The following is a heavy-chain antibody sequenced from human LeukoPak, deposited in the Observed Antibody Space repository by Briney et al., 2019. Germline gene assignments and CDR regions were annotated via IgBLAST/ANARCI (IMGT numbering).Heavy chain of an antibody. V-gene: IGHV3-23*01. D-gene: IGHD3-3*01. CDR2: IDGSRSYT. CDR1: GFTFSNYA. J-gene: IGHJ6*02. CDR3: ARDGAVDYDFWSGPRDYGMDV. Sequence: GGSLRLSCAASGFTFSNYAMSWVRQAPGKGLEWVSTIDGSRSYTYYTDSVEGRFTISRDSSKNTLYLQMNSLRAEDTAVYYCARDGAVDYDFWSGPRDYGMDVWGQGTTVTVSS.